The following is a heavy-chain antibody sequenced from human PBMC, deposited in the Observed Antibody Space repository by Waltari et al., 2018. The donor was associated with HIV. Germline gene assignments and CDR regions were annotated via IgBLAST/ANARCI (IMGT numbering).Heavy chain of an antibody. CDR3: ATIRAVAGSYYFDS. Sequence: QVQLQESGPGLVKPSETLSLTCSVSGYSISSGYYWGWLRQPPGKGLEWIGNIYHSGSSSSHPSLESRVTISVDTSKNQFSLKVSSMTAADTALYYCATIRAVAGSYYFDSWGQGILVTVSS. CDR1: GYSISSGYY. CDR2: IYHSGSS. D-gene: IGHD6-19*01. J-gene: IGHJ4*02. V-gene: IGHV4-38-2*02.